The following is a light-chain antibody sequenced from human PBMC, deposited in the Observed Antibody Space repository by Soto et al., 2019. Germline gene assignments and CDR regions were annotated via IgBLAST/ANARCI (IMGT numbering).Light chain of an antibody. CDR3: CSYANSSTYV. V-gene: IGLV2-23*01. Sequence: QSALTQPASVSGSPGQSITISGTGTSSDVGSYNLVSWYQQHPGKAPKVMIYEDIKRPSGVSNRFSGSKSDNTASLTISGLQAEDEADYYSCSYANSSTYVFGTGTKLTVL. CDR2: EDI. CDR1: SSDVGSYNL. J-gene: IGLJ1*01.